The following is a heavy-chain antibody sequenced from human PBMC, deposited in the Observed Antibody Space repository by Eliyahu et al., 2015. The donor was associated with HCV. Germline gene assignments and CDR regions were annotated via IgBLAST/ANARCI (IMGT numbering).Heavy chain of an antibody. CDR3: ATDPSSGYGPRYFKD. D-gene: IGHD5-12*01. CDR2: TGYDGYNT. Sequence: QVQLVESGGGVVQPGRSLRLSCSGSGFAFNTYGMHWVRQAPGKGLGWVAATGYDGYNTHYGDSVKGRFTISKDNVRNTLYLDMNGLRGDDTAVYYCATDPSSGYGPRYFKDWGQGTLVTVSS. CDR1: GFAFNTYG. J-gene: IGHJ4*02. V-gene: IGHV3-33*01.